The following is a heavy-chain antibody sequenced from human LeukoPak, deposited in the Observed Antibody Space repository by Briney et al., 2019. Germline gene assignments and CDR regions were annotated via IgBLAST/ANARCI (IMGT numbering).Heavy chain of an antibody. CDR1: GYTFTGYY. Sequence: ASVKVSCKASGYTFTGYYMHWVRQAPGQGLEWMGWINPNSGGTNYAQKFQGWVTMTRDTSISTAYMELSRLGSDDTAVYYCARALPRDAFDIWGQGTMVTVSS. J-gene: IGHJ3*02. D-gene: IGHD3-16*02. V-gene: IGHV1-2*04. CDR2: INPNSGGT. CDR3: ARALPRDAFDI.